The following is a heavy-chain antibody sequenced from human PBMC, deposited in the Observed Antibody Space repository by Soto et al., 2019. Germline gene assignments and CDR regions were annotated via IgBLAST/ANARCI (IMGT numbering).Heavy chain of an antibody. CDR3: ARGSPAAKDYYYYMDV. J-gene: IGHJ6*03. V-gene: IGHV4-34*01. D-gene: IGHD2-2*01. CDR1: GGSFSGYY. Sequence: SETLSLTCAVYGGSFSGYYWSWIRQPPGKGLEWIGEINHSGSTNYNPSLKSRVTISVDTSKNQFSLKLSSVTAADTAVYYCARGSPAAKDYYYYMDVWGKGTTVTVSS. CDR2: INHSGST.